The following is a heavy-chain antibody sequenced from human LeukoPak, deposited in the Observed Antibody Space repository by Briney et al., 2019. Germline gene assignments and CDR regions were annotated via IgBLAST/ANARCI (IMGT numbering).Heavy chain of an antibody. Sequence: PGGSLRLSCAASGFTLRGYGMHWVRQAPGKGLEWVAFIRYDGSDKSYADSVKGRFTISRDNAQNSLFLQMNSLRAEDTAVYYCARDDYDSSTPYFFDYWGQGTLVTVSS. CDR3: ARDDYDSSTPYFFDY. V-gene: IGHV3-30*02. D-gene: IGHD3-22*01. CDR2: IRYDGSDK. J-gene: IGHJ4*02. CDR1: GFTLRGYG.